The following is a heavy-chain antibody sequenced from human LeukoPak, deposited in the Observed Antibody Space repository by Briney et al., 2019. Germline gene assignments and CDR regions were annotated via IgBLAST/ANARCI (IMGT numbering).Heavy chain of an antibody. D-gene: IGHD6-6*01. CDR2: IYYSGST. CDR1: GASISSYY. J-gene: IGHJ4*02. V-gene: IGHV4-59*01. CDR3: AREYSSSSGHFDF. Sequence: SETLSLTCTVSGASISSYYWSWIRQPPGKVLEWIGYIYYSGSTSYNPSLKSRVTISLDTSKNQFSLKLSSVTAADTAVYYCAREYSSSSGHFDFWGQGTLVTVSS.